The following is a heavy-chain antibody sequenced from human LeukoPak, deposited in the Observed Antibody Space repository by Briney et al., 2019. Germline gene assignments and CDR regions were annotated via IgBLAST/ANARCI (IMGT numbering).Heavy chain of an antibody. CDR3: ARDHFGSLDS. CDR1: GFSVTTDSYC. V-gene: IGHV4-61*01. Sequence: RTSETLSLTCTVSGFSVTTDSYCWGWIRQPPGKGLEWIGYDYCGGNTNYDPSLKRRVTISVDTSKNQFSLTLTSVTAAGTAVYCCARDHFGSLDSWGQGILVTVSS. J-gene: IGHJ4*02. CDR2: DYCGGNT. D-gene: IGHD3-10*01.